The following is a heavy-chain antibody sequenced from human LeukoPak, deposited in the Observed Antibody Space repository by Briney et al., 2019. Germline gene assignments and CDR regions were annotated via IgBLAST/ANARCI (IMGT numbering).Heavy chain of an antibody. J-gene: IGHJ4*02. V-gene: IGHV3-74*01. D-gene: IGHD1-26*01. CDR1: GFTFSSYA. Sequence: GGSLRLSCAASGFTFSSYAMTWVRQAPGKGLVWVSRIDDDGSITTYADSVKGRFTISRDNAKNTLYLQMNSLRAEDTAVYYCARALGSSSDYWGQGTLVTVSS. CDR3: ARALGSSSDY. CDR2: IDDDGSIT.